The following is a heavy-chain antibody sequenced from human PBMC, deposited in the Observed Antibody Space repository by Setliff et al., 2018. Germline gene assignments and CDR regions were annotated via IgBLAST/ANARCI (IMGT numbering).Heavy chain of an antibody. CDR3: ARTGTYRYFDS. CDR1: GASINSGTYY. D-gene: IGHD1-26*01. Sequence: LSLTCTVSGASINSGTYYWAWIRQPPGKGLEWIGRIHYSGTTYYNASLKSRVTMSVDTSKNQFSLNLSSVTAADTAVYYCARTGTYRYFDSWGQGTRVTVSS. J-gene: IGHJ4*02. CDR2: IHYSGTT. V-gene: IGHV4-39*01.